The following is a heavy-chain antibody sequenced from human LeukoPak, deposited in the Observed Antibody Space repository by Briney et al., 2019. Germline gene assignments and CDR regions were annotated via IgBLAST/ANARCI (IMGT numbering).Heavy chain of an antibody. J-gene: IGHJ5*02. V-gene: IGHV3-15*01. CDR3: ATGSYDYT. D-gene: IGHD4-11*01. CDR1: GFSFSNAW. CDR2: IRSNSDGGTV. Sequence: GGSLRLSCATSGFSFSNAWMSWVRQAPGKGLEWVGRIRSNSDGGTVDYDASVKDRFTLSRDDSKNTLYLQLNSLQTADTALYYCATGSYDYTWAQGTLVTVS.